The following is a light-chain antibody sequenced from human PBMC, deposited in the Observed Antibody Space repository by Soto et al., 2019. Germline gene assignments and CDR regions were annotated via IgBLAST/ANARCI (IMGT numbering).Light chain of an antibody. Sequence: EIVLTQSPATLSLSPGERATPSCRASQSVSNLLAWYQQKPGQTPRLLIYDASNRATGIPARFSGSGSGTDFTLTISSLEPEDFAVYYCQQRSNWSWTFGQGTKVEIK. CDR3: QQRSNWSWT. V-gene: IGKV3-11*01. J-gene: IGKJ1*01. CDR1: QSVSNL. CDR2: DAS.